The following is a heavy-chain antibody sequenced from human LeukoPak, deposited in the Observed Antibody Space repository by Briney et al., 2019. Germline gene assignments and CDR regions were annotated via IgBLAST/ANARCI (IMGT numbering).Heavy chain of an antibody. CDR3: ARDDNYGIFVNVDY. CDR2: IYYSGST. Sequence: PSETLSLTCTVSGGSISSYYWSWIRQPPGKGLEWIGSIYYSGSTYYNPSLKSRVTISVDTSKNQFSLRLTSVTAADTAVYYCARDDNYGIFVNVDYWGQGTLVTVSS. V-gene: IGHV4-59*04. D-gene: IGHD4-11*01. J-gene: IGHJ4*02. CDR1: GGSISSYY.